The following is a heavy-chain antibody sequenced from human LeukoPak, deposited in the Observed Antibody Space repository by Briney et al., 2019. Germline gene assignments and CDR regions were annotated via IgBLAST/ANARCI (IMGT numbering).Heavy chain of an antibody. V-gene: IGHV3-30*04. D-gene: IGHD6-19*01. CDR1: GFTFSSYA. J-gene: IGHJ4*02. CDR2: ISYDGSYK. Sequence: RGSLRLSCAASGFTFSSYAMHWVRQAPGKGLEWVAIISYDGSYKYYADSVKGRFTISRDNSKNTLYLQMNSLRAEDTAVYYCARRDSSGWAFDYWGQGTLVTVSS. CDR3: ARRDSSGWAFDY.